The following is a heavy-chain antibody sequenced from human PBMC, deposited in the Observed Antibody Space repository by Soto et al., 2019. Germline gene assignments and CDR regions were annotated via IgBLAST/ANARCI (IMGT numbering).Heavy chain of an antibody. CDR3: ARDLEVGPARYYYYGMDV. Sequence: QVQLVESGGGVVQPGRSLRLSCAASGFTFSSYAMHWVRQAPGKGLEWVAVISSDGSNKYYADSVKGRFTISRDNSKNTLYLQMNSLRAEDTAVYYCARDLEVGPARYYYYGMDVWGQGTTVTVSS. V-gene: IGHV3-30-3*01. CDR1: GFTFSSYA. J-gene: IGHJ6*02. D-gene: IGHD6-25*01. CDR2: ISSDGSNK.